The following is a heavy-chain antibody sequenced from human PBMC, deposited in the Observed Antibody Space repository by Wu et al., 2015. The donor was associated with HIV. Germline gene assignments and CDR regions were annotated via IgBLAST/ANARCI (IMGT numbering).Heavy chain of an antibody. D-gene: IGHD3-22*01. CDR2: ISAYNGNT. CDR1: GYTFTDYY. CDR3: ARLDYEALGY. J-gene: IGHJ4*02. V-gene: IGHV1-18*04. Sequence: QVQLVQSGAEVKKPGASVKVSCQASGYTFTDYYIHWLRQAPGQGLDWMGWISAYNGNTNYAQKVQGRVTMTTDTSTSTSYMELRSLRSDDTAVYYCARLDYEALGYWGQGTLVTVSS.